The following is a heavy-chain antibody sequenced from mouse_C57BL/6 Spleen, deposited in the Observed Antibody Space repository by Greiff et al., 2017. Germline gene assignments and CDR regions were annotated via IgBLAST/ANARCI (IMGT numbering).Heavy chain of an antibody. CDR1: GFTFSDYG. D-gene: IGHD1-1*01. J-gene: IGHJ2*01. CDR3: ARSNYCGSSYVGY. V-gene: IGHV5-17*01. Sequence: EVKVVESGGGLVKPGGSLKLSCAASGFTFSDYGMHWVRQAPEKGLEWVAYISSGSSTIYYADTVKGRFTISRDNAKNTLFLQMTSLRSEDTAMYYCARSNYCGSSYVGYWGQGTTLTVSS. CDR2: ISSGSSTI.